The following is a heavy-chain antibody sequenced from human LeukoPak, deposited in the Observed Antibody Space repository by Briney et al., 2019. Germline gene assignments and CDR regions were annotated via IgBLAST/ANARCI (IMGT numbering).Heavy chain of an antibody. CDR1: GFTFSSYW. Sequence: PGGSLRLSCAASGFTFSSYWMHWVRQAPRKGLVWVSRINSDGSSTSYADSVKGRFTISRDNAKNTLYLQMNSLRAEDTAVYYCARGGFDVPGMDVWGQGTTVTVSS. CDR3: ARGGFDVPGMDV. V-gene: IGHV3-74*01. CDR2: INSDGSST. D-gene: IGHD3-10*02. J-gene: IGHJ6*02.